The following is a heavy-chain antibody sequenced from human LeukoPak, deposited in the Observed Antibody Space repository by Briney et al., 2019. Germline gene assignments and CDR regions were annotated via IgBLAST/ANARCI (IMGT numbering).Heavy chain of an antibody. CDR1: GFTFSNAW. Sequence: GGSLRLSCAASGFTFSNAWMSWVRQAPGKGLEWVGRIKSKTDGGTTDYAAPVKGRFTISRGDSKNTLYLQMNSLKTEDTAVYYCTTDLSGYSYGPWGQGTLVTVSS. D-gene: IGHD5-18*01. J-gene: IGHJ5*02. CDR2: IKSKTDGGTT. V-gene: IGHV3-15*01. CDR3: TTDLSGYSYGP.